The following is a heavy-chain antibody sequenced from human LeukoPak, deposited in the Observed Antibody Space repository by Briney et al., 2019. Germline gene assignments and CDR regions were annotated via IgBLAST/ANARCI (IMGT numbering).Heavy chain of an antibody. CDR1: GGSISSSSYY. V-gene: IGHV4-39*01. Sequence: SETLSLTCTVSGGSISSSSYYWGWIRQPPGKGLEWIGSIYYSGSTYYNPSLKSRVTISVDTSRNQFSLKLSSVTAADTAVYYCARADIVVVVAAWAYFDYWGQGTLVTVSS. J-gene: IGHJ4*02. CDR2: IYYSGST. D-gene: IGHD2-15*01. CDR3: ARADIVVVVAAWAYFDY.